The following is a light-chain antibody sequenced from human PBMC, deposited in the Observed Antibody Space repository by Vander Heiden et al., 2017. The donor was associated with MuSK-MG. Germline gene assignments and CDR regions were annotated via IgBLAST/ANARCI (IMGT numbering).Light chain of an antibody. CDR2: KDS. V-gene: IGLV3-25*03. CDR1: ALPKQY. Sequence: GQTARITCSGDALPKQYAYWYQQKPGQAPVLVIYKDSERPSGIPERFSGSSSGTTVTLTISGVQAEDEADYYCQSADSSGTYVVFGGGTKLTVL. J-gene: IGLJ2*01. CDR3: QSADSSGTYVV.